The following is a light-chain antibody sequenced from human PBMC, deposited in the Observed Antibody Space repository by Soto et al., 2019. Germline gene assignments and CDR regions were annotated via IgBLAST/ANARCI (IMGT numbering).Light chain of an antibody. Sequence: EIVLTQSPGTLSLSPGERATLSCRASQSVSSSYLAWYQQKPGQAPRLLIYGASSRATGIPDRFSGSGSGTDFTLTISRLEPEDFASYYCQQYYNSVLTFGGGTKVEIK. CDR2: GAS. J-gene: IGKJ4*01. CDR3: QQYYNSVLT. CDR1: QSVSSSY. V-gene: IGKV3-20*01.